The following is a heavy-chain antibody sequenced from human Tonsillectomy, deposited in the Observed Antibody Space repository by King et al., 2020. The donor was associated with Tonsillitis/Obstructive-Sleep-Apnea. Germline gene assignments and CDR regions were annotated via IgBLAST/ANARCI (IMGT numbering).Heavy chain of an antibody. CDR1: GDSISSYY. Sequence: QLQESGPGLVKPSETLSLTCTVSGDSISSYYWNWIRQPPGKGLEWIGYIYYTGSTNYKSSLKSRVTISIDASKKQFSLKLRSVTAADTAVYYCARDGEHSAIAMWGQGTMVTVSS. V-gene: IGHV4-59*01. D-gene: IGHD1/OR15-1a*01. J-gene: IGHJ3*02. CDR2: IYYTGST. CDR3: ARDGEHSAIAM.